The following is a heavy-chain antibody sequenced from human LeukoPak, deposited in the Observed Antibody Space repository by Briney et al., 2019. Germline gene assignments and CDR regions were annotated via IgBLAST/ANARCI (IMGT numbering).Heavy chain of an antibody. D-gene: IGHD6-19*01. J-gene: IGHJ5*02. CDR3: AREREAWLVRGWFDP. V-gene: IGHV1-46*03. CDR2: INPSGGST. Sequence: ASVKVSCKASGYTFTSYYMHWVRQAPGQGLEWMGIINPSGGSTSYAQKFQGRVTMTRDTSTSTVYMELSSLRSEDTAVYYCAREREAWLVRGWFDPWGQGTLVTVSS. CDR1: GYTFTSYY.